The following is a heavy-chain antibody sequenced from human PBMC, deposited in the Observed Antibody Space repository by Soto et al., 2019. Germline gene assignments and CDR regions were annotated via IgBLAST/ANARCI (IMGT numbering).Heavy chain of an antibody. CDR3: AALIVVVMYPDY. D-gene: IGHD3-22*01. CDR2: IYHSGST. Sequence: SETLSLTCAVSGGSISSSNWWSWVRQPPGKGLEWIGEIYHSGSTNYNPSLKSRVTISVDKSKNTLYLQMNSLRAEDTAVYYSAALIVVVMYPDYWGQGTLVTSPQ. J-gene: IGHJ4*02. CDR1: GGSISSSNW. V-gene: IGHV4-4*02.